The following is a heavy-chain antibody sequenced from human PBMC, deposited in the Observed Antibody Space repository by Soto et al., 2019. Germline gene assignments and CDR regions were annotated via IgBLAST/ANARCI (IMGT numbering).Heavy chain of an antibody. CDR2: ISAHNGDT. D-gene: IGHD3-22*01. Sequence: GASVKVSCKASGYTFTSYDISWVRQAPGQGLEWVGWISAHNGDTRYAQNLQGRITMTTDTFTNTAYMELTSLTSDDTAVYYCARDWSRYYDSSGLMWFYWGQGTLVTVSS. CDR3: ARDWSRYYDSSGLMWFY. V-gene: IGHV1-18*01. J-gene: IGHJ4*02. CDR1: GYTFTSYD.